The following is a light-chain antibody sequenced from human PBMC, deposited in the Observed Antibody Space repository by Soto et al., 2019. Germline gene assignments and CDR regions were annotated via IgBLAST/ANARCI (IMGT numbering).Light chain of an antibody. Sequence: DIQMTQSPSTLSASIGDRVTITCRASHSISNWLAWYQQKPGNAPKLLIYDASTLESGVPSRFSASGVGTEFTLAINSLQSDDFATYHCQQYNGYSWTFGQGTKVEI. CDR2: DAS. J-gene: IGKJ1*01. V-gene: IGKV1-5*01. CDR1: HSISNW. CDR3: QQYNGYSWT.